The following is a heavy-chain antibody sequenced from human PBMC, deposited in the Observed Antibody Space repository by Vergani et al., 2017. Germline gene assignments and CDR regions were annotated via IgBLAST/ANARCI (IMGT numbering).Heavy chain of an antibody. CDR1: GGSISSSSYY. V-gene: IGHV4-39*07. D-gene: IGHD3-3*01. J-gene: IGHJ4*02. Sequence: QLQLQESGPGLVKPSETLSLTCTVSGGSISSSSYYWGWIRQPPGKGREWIGSIYTGGTAYYNQSLKSRVTISMDTSKNQLSLKLSSVTAADTAVYYCARQFYDVLSGYYTFFDYWGQGTLVTVSS. CDR2: IYTGGTA. CDR3: ARQFYDVLSGYYTFFDY.